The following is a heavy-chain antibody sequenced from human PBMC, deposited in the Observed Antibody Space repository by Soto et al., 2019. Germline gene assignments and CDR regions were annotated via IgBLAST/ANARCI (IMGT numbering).Heavy chain of an antibody. CDR1: GFTFSSYA. Sequence: GGSLRLSCAASGFTFSSYAMHWVRQAPGKGLEWVAVISYDGSNKYYADSVKGRFTISRDNSKNTLYLQMNSLRAEDTAVYYCARVIIVTLRFLEWLSHYYYGMDVWGQGTTVTVSS. CDR3: ARVIIVTLRFLEWLSHYYYGMDV. D-gene: IGHD3-3*01. J-gene: IGHJ6*02. CDR2: ISYDGSNK. V-gene: IGHV3-30-3*01.